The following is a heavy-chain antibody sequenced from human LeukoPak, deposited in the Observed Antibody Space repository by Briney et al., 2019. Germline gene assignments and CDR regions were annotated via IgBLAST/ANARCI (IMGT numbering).Heavy chain of an antibody. CDR1: GFTFSSYD. Sequence: AGGSLRLSCAASGFTFSSYDMHWVRQATGKGLEWVSAIGTAGDTYYPGSVKGRFTISRENAKNSLYLQMNSLRAGDTAVYYCARGGYSSGWYFAFDIWGQGTMVTVSS. CDR3: ARGGYSSGWYFAFDI. CDR2: IGTAGDT. D-gene: IGHD6-19*01. V-gene: IGHV3-13*04. J-gene: IGHJ3*02.